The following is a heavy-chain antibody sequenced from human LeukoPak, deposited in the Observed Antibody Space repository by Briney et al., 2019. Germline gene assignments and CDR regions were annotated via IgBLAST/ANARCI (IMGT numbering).Heavy chain of an antibody. D-gene: IGHD2-15*01. CDR3: SVNYCSGASCYMF. Sequence: GGSLRLSCAASGFSFSGSAMHWVRQASGKGLEWVGRIRSKTNNYATAYAASMKGKFTISRDDSKNTAYLQMNSLKAEDTAVYYCSVNYCSGASCYMFWGQGTLVTVSS. CDR1: GFSFSGSA. CDR2: IRSKTNNYAT. J-gene: IGHJ4*02. V-gene: IGHV3-73*01.